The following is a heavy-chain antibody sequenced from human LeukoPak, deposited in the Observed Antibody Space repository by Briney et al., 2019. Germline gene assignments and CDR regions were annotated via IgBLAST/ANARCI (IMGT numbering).Heavy chain of an antibody. D-gene: IGHD3-22*01. CDR3: ARVGWLLGLDY. CDR2: IYYSGST. J-gene: IGHJ4*02. CDR1: GGSISSHY. Sequence: SETLSLTCTVSGGSISSHYWSWIRQPPGKGLEWIGYIYYSGSTNYNPSLKGRVTISVDTSKNQFSLRLSSVTAADTAVYYCARVGWLLGLDYWGQGTLVTVSS. V-gene: IGHV4-59*11.